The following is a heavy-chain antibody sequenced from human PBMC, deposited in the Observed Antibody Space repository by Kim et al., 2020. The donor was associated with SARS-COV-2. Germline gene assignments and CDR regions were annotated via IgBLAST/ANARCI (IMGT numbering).Heavy chain of an antibody. CDR3: AYCSSTSCLGYFQH. Sequence: NPSLKSRVTISVDTSKNQFSLKLSSVTAADTAVYYCAYCSSTSCLGYFQHWGQGTLVTVSS. D-gene: IGHD2-2*01. V-gene: IGHV4-31*02. J-gene: IGHJ1*01.